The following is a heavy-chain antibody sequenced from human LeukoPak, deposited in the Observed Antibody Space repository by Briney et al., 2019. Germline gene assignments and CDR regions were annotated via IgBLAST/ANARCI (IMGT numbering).Heavy chain of an antibody. V-gene: IGHV1-46*01. CDR3: ARATDQEFDY. J-gene: IGHJ4*02. CDR1: GYIFTSHF. CDR2: IYPSGNYT. Sequence: ASVKVSCKAAGYIFTSHFMHWVRQAPGQGLEWMGIIYPSGNYTNYAQKFHDRVTMTRDTSASTIYMELSSLKSEDTAVYYCARATDQEFDYWGQGTVVTVSS. D-gene: IGHD2-2*01.